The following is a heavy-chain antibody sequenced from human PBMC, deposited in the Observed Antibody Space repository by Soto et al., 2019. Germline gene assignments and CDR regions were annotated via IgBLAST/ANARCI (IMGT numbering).Heavy chain of an antibody. CDR2: IYYSGST. D-gene: IGHD6-19*01. J-gene: IGHJ5*02. CDR1: GGSISSSSYY. V-gene: IGHV4-39*01. CDR3: ARHLHPERIAVAGSRGPAYNWFDP. Sequence: QLQLQESGPGLVKPSETLSLTCTVSGGSISSSSYYWGWIRQPPGKGLEWIGSIYYSGSTYYNPSLKSRVTISVDTSKNQFSLKLSSVTAADTAVYYCARHLHPERIAVAGSRGPAYNWFDPWGQGTLVTVSS.